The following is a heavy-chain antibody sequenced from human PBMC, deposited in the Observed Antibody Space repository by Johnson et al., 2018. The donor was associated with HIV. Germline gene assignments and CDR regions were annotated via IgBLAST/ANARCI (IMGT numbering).Heavy chain of an antibody. J-gene: IGHJ3*02. Sequence: QVQLVESGGGVVQPGGSLRLSCAASGFTFSSFGMHWIRQAAGKGLEWVAFVQYDGTDKYYADSVKGRFTISRDNSKNTLYLQMNSLRAEDTAVYYCARGGQGVRGAKGDAFDIWGQGTMVTVSS. D-gene: IGHD3-10*01. CDR1: GFTFSSFG. CDR2: VQYDGTDK. CDR3: ARGGQGVRGAKGDAFDI. V-gene: IGHV3-30*02.